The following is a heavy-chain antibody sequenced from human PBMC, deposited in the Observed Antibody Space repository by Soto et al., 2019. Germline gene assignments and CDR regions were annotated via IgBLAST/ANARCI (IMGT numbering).Heavy chain of an antibody. D-gene: IGHD3-3*01. CDR3: AGHYDFWGGCPDY. V-gene: IGHV4-59*08. CDR1: GGSIGTSQ. Sequence: PSGTLYLTSTASGGSIGTSQWGGTRQHPGKGLERIGYIYYSGSTNYNPSLKSRVTISVDTSKNQFSLKLSSVTAAATAVYYCAGHYDFWGGCPDYWGQGTLVNVSS. J-gene: IGHJ4*02. CDR2: IYYSGST.